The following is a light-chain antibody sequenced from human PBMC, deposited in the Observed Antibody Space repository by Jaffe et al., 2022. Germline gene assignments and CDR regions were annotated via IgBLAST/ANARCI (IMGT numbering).Light chain of an antibody. J-gene: IGKJ2*01. CDR1: QSAGSK. Sequence: EIVMTQSPATLSVSPGERATLSCRASQSAGSKLAWYQHKAGQAPRLLIYGASTRATGIPARFSGSGSGTEFTLTISSLQSEDFAVYYCQQYNNWPYTFGQGTKLEIK. CDR2: GAS. V-gene: IGKV3-15*01. CDR3: QQYNNWPYT.